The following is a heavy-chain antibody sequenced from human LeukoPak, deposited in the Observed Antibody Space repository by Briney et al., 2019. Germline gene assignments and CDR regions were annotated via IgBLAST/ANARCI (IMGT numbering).Heavy chain of an antibody. V-gene: IGHV1-46*01. CDR2: INPSGGST. Sequence: ASVEVSCKASGYTFTSNYMLWVRQAPGQGLEWMGIINPSGGSTSYAQKFQGRVTMTRDTSTSTVYMELSSLRSEDTAVYYCARVGGNYPINWGQGSLVTVSS. J-gene: IGHJ4*02. CDR1: GYTFTSNY. CDR3: ARVGGNYPIN. D-gene: IGHD1-26*01.